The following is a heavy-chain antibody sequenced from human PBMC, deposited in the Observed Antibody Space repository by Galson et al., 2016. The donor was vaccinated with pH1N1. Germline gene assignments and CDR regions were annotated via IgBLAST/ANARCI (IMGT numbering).Heavy chain of an antibody. D-gene: IGHD7-27*01. CDR2: IYWDDDT. Sequence: PALVKPTQPVTLTCTVPGFSLSSSGVGVAWIRQPPGKALEWLAIIYWDDDTRYGPSLKRRLTITKATSKNQVVLTMTNMDPVDTATYYCAHTPVRDELGFDPWGPGTLVTVSS. CDR3: AHTPVRDELGFDP. CDR1: GFSLSSSGVG. J-gene: IGHJ5*02. V-gene: IGHV2-5*05.